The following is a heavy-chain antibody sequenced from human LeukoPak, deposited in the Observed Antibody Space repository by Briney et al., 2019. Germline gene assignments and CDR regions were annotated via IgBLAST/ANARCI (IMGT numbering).Heavy chain of an antibody. CDR1: GFTFSSYA. Sequence: GGSLRLSYAASGFTFSSYAMSWVRQAPGKGLEWVSAISGSGGSTYYADSVKGRFTISRDNSKNTLYLQMNSLRAEDTAVYYCAKTIAAAGRGYFQHWGQGTLVTVSS. J-gene: IGHJ1*01. V-gene: IGHV3-23*01. D-gene: IGHD6-13*01. CDR3: AKTIAAAGRGYFQH. CDR2: ISGSGGST.